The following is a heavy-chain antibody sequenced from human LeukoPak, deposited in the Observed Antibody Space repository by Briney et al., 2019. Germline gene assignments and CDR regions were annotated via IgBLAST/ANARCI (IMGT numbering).Heavy chain of an antibody. J-gene: IGHJ4*02. CDR3: ARGRNIVVVIAISRGGYYFDY. V-gene: IGHV4-34*01. Sequence: SETPSLTCAVYGGSFSGYYWSWIRQPPGKGLEWIGEINHSGSTNYNPSLKSRVTISVDTSKNQFSLKLSSVTAADTAVYYCARGRNIVVVIAISRGGYYFDYWGQGTLVTVSS. CDR1: GGSFSGYY. D-gene: IGHD2-21*01. CDR2: INHSGST.